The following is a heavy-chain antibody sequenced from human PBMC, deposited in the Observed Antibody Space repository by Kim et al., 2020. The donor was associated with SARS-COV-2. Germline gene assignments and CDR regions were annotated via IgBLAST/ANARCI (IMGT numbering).Heavy chain of an antibody. J-gene: IGHJ4*02. D-gene: IGHD6-13*01. Sequence: GSTYYNPSLKSRVTISVDTSKNQFSLKLSSVTAADTAVYYCARGSGYSDYWGQGTLVTVSS. V-gene: IGHV4-31*02. CDR2: GST. CDR3: ARGSGYSDY.